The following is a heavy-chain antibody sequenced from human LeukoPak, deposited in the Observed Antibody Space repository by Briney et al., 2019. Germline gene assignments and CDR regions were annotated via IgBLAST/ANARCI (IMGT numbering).Heavy chain of an antibody. J-gene: IGHJ4*02. CDR1: EFTFSSYE. Sequence: GGSLRLSCAASEFTFSSYEMNWVRQAPGKGLEWVSYISSSGDTIYYADSVKGRFTISRDNAKNSLYLQMNSLRADDTAAYYCATGDDFWSSYHFDYWGQGTLVTVSS. CDR3: ATGDDFWSSYHFDY. V-gene: IGHV3-48*03. CDR2: ISSSGDTI. D-gene: IGHD3-3*01.